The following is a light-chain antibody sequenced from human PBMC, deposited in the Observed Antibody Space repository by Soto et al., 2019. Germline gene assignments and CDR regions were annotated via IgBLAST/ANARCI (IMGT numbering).Light chain of an antibody. CDR2: GAS. Sequence: EIVLTQSPGTLSLSPGERATLSCRASQRVSSSYLAWYQQKPCQAPRLLIYGASSRATGIPDRFSGSGSGTDFTLTISRLEPEDFAVYYCQQYGDSPRTFGKGTKV. CDR3: QQYGDSPRT. J-gene: IGKJ1*01. CDR1: QRVSSSY. V-gene: IGKV3-20*01.